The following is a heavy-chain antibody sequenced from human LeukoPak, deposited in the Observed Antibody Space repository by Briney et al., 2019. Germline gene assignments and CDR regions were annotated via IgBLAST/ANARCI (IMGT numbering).Heavy chain of an antibody. CDR3: ARDVRSIAAAGTGGDY. D-gene: IGHD6-13*01. CDR2: ISSSSSYI. V-gene: IGHV3-21*01. Sequence: GGSLRLSCAASGFTFSSYGMHWVRQAPGKALEWVQSISSSSSYIYYADSVKGRFTISRDNAKNSLYLQMNSLRAEDTAVYYCARDVRSIAAAGTGGDYWGQGTLVTVSS. J-gene: IGHJ4*02. CDR1: GFTFSSYG.